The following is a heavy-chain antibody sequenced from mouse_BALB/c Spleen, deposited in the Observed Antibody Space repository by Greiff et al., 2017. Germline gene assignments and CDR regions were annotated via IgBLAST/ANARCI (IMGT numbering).Heavy chain of an antibody. Sequence: VQLQQSGPELVKPGASVKISCKASGYSFTGYFMNWVMQSHGKSLEWIGRINPYNGDTFYNQKFKGKATLTVDKSSSTAHMELRSLASEDSAVYYCARSGRGAMDYWGQGTSVTVSS. D-gene: IGHD3-2*02. CDR1: GYSFTGYF. CDR3: ARSGRGAMDY. CDR2: INPYNGDT. J-gene: IGHJ4*01. V-gene: IGHV1-20*02.